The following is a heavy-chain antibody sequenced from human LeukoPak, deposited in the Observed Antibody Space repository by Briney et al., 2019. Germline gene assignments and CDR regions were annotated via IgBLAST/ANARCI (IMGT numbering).Heavy chain of an antibody. V-gene: IGHV3-74*01. CDR3: ARDYYGDYEDYFDY. D-gene: IGHD4-17*01. CDR2: INSDGSST. CDR1: GFTFSSYW. J-gene: IGHJ4*02. Sequence: PGGSLRLSCAASGFTFSSYWMHWVRQAPGKGLVWVSRINSDGSSTSYADSVKGRFTISRDNAKNTLYLQMNSLGAEDTAVYYCARDYYGDYEDYFDYWGQGTLVTVSS.